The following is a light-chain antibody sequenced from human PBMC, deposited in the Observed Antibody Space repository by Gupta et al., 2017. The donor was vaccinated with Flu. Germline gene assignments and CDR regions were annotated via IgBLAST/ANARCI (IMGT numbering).Light chain of an antibody. CDR1: QSVRTN. CDR2: GSS. J-gene: IGKJ4*01. V-gene: IGKV3-15*01. CDR3: QQYNNWPFVT. Sequence: ERATLSCRASQSVRTNVACYPQKPGQAPMLLIYGSSTRATDVPARFSGSGSGTEFPLTISSLQSDYFAVYYCQQYNNWPFVTFGGGTKVEIK.